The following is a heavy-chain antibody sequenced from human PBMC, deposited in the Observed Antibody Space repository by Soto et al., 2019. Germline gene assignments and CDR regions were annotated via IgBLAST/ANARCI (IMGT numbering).Heavy chain of an antibody. J-gene: IGHJ5*02. D-gene: IGHD2-15*01. V-gene: IGHV1-69*01. CDR2: IIPIFGTA. CDR3: ARDRFCSGGSCYSLGWFDP. Sequence: QVQLVQSGAEVKKPGSSVKVSCTASGGTFSSYAISWVRQAPGQGLEWMGGIIPIFGTANYAQKFQGRVTITADESTRTAYMELSSLRSEDTAVYYCARDRFCSGGSCYSLGWFDPWGQGTLVTVSS. CDR1: GGTFSSYA.